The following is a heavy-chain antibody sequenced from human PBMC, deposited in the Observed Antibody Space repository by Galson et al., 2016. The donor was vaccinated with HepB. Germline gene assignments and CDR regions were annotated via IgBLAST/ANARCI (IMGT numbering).Heavy chain of an antibody. CDR3: ARDARPTASWHYFDY. V-gene: IGHV3-30-3*01. CDR2: MSYDGNIT. D-gene: IGHD2-2*01. Sequence: SLRLSCAASGFTFSAYAMHWVRQAPGKGLEWLAVMSYDGNITQYADSVKGRFTISRHNSKKTMYLQMNSLRGDDTSVYYFARDARPTASWHYFDYWGQGTLVTVSS. CDR1: GFTFSAYA. J-gene: IGHJ4*02.